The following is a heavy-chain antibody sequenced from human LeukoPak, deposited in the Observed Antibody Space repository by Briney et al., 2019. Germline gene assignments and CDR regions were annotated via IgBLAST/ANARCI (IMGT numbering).Heavy chain of an antibody. D-gene: IGHD2-21*02. Sequence: ASVKVSCKASGYTFTSYGISWVRQAPGQGLEWTGWISAYNGNTNYAQKLQGRVTMTTDTSTSTAYMELRSLRSDDTAVYYCARVYCGGDCYFNWFDPWGQGTLVTVSS. CDR2: ISAYNGNT. CDR1: GYTFTSYG. CDR3: ARVYCGGDCYFNWFDP. V-gene: IGHV1-18*01. J-gene: IGHJ5*02.